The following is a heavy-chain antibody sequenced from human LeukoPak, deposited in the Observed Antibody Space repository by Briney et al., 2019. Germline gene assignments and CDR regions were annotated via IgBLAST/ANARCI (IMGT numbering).Heavy chain of an antibody. V-gene: IGHV6-1*01. CDR1: GDSVSSNSAA. D-gene: IGHD1-26*01. J-gene: IGHJ2*01. Sequence: SQTLSLTCAISGDSVSSNSAAWNWIRQSPSRGLEWLVRTYYRSKWYNDYAVSVRSRITINPDTSKNQFSLQLNSVTPEDTAVYYCARGKWELLSHYWCFDLWGRGTLVTVSS. CDR2: TYYRSKWYN. CDR3: ARGKWELLSHYWCFDL.